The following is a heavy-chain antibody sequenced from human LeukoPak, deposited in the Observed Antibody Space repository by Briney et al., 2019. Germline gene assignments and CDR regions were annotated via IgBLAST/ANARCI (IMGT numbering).Heavy chain of an antibody. V-gene: IGHV4-59*08. Sequence: SETLSLTCTVSGGSISSYYWTWIRQPPGKGLEWIGYMFYSGSSNYNPSLRSRVTISVDTSKNQFSLKLSSVTAADTAVYYCARHYDGSGSYWDWFDPWGQGTLVTVSS. CDR3: ARHYDGSGSYWDWFDP. D-gene: IGHD3-10*01. J-gene: IGHJ5*02. CDR1: GGSISSYY. CDR2: MFYSGSS.